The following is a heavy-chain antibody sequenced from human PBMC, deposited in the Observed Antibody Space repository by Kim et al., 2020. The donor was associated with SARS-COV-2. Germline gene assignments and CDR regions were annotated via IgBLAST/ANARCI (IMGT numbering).Heavy chain of an antibody. J-gene: IGHJ4*02. CDR2: INSDGGTT. Sequence: GGSLRLYCAASGFTFSSYWMHWVRQAPGKGLVWVSRINSDGGTTSYADSVKGRFTISRDNAKSMLYLQMNSLRAEDTAVYYCASRRYTGTYYYFDNWGQGTLVTVSS. V-gene: IGHV3-74*01. D-gene: IGHD1-26*01. CDR3: ASRRYTGTYYYFDN. CDR1: GFTFSSYW.